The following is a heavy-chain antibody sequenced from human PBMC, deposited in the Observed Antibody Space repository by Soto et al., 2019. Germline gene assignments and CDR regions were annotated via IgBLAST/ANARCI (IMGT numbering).Heavy chain of an antibody. CDR3: ARAVKWFGGSSFYYYYGMDV. D-gene: IGHD3-10*01. J-gene: IGHJ6*02. V-gene: IGHV4-34*01. CDR2: INHSGST. CDR1: GGSFSGYY. Sequence: QVQLQQWGAGLLKPSETLSLTCAVYGGSFSGYYWSWIRQPPGKGLEWIGEINHSGSTNYNPSLKSRVPISVGTVKNPVSLTLSSVTAADTAVYDSARAVKWFGGSSFYYYYGMDVWGQGTTVTVSS.